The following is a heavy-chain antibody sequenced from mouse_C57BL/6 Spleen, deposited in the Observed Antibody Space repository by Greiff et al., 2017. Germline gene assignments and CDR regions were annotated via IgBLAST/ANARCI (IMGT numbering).Heavy chain of an antibody. CDR3: ARRSLLLDY. V-gene: IGHV1-55*01. Sequence: VLLLEPGAELVKPGASVKMSCKASGYTFTSYWITWVKQRPGQGLEWIGDIYPGSGSTNYNEKFKSKATLTVDPSSSTAYMQLSSLTSDDSAIYYCARRSLLLDYWSQGTTLTVSS. CDR2: IYPGSGST. J-gene: IGHJ2*01. CDR1: GYTFTSYW.